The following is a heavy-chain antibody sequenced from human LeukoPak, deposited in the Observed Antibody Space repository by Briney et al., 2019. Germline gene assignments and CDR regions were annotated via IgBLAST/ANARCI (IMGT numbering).Heavy chain of an antibody. Sequence: SETLSLTWTVSGGSISSYYWSWIRQPAGKGLEWIGRIYTSGSTNYNPSLKSRVTMSVDTSKNQFSLKLSSVTAADTAVYYCARDFPPGVAARRNWFDPWGQGTLVTVSS. CDR3: ARDFPPGVAARRNWFDP. V-gene: IGHV4-4*07. CDR1: GGSISSYY. D-gene: IGHD6-6*01. CDR2: IYTSGST. J-gene: IGHJ5*02.